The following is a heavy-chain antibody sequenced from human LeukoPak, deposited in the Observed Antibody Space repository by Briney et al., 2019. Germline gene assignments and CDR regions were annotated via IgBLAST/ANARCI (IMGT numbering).Heavy chain of an antibody. CDR3: AKDEDIVVVVAAAHDY. Sequence: PGGSLRLSCAASGFTFSSYSMNWVRQAPGKGLEWVSSISSSSSYIYYADPVKGRFTISRDNAKNSLYLQMNSLRAEDTAVYYCAKDEDIVVVVAAAHDYWGQGTLVTVSS. V-gene: IGHV3-21*04. D-gene: IGHD2-15*01. J-gene: IGHJ4*02. CDR1: GFTFSSYS. CDR2: ISSSSSYI.